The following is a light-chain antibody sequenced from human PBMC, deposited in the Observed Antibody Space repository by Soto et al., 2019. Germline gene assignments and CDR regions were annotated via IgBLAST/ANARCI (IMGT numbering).Light chain of an antibody. CDR1: SSDVGGYNY. CDR2: EVT. V-gene: IGLV2-8*01. J-gene: IGLJ1*01. CDR3: SSYAGSDNYV. Sequence: QSALTQPPSASGSPGQSVTMSCTGTSSDVGGYNYVSWYQQHPGKAPKLMIYEVTERPSGVPDRFSGSKSGNTASLTVSGLQAEDEADYYCSSYAGSDNYVFGTGTKVTVL.